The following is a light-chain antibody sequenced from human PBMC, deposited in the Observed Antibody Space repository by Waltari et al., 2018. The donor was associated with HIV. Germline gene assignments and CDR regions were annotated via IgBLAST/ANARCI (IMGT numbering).Light chain of an antibody. V-gene: IGLV1-47*01. J-gene: IGLJ3*02. CDR1: SSNIGSNY. CDR3: AAWDDSLSGQV. Sequence: QSVLTQPPSASGTPGQRVTISCSGSSSNIGSNYVYWYQQLPGTAPKLLIYGNNPRPSGVPDRLSGAKSGTSASLAISGLRSEDEADYYCAAWDDSLSGQVFGGGTKLTVL. CDR2: GNN.